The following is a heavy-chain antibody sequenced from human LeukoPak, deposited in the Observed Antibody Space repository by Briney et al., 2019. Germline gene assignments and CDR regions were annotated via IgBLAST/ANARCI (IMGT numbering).Heavy chain of an antibody. CDR3: AREGAYIGGSYPFDY. CDR1: GYTFTSHY. J-gene: IGHJ4*02. Sequence: GASVKVSCKASGYTFTSHYMHWVRQAPEQGLEWMGIINPSGGSTSYAQKFQGRVTITRDTSASTAYMELNSLRSEDMAVYYCAREGAYIGGSYPFDYWGQGTLVTVSS. V-gene: IGHV1-46*01. CDR2: INPSGGST. D-gene: IGHD1-26*01.